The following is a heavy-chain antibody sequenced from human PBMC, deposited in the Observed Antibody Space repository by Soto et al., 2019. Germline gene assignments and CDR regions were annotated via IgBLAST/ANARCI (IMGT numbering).Heavy chain of an antibody. V-gene: IGHV3-23*01. J-gene: IGHJ6*02. CDR3: VKDLHMTTVITNYYGMDV. Sequence: GGSLRLSCAASGFTFSSYAMSWVRQAPGKGLEWVSAITGSGDNTYYADSVKGRFTISRDNSKNTLYLRMNSLRAEDTAVYYCVKDLHMTTVITNYYGMDVWGQGTTVTVSS. CDR1: GFTFSSYA. CDR2: ITGSGDNT. D-gene: IGHD4-4*01.